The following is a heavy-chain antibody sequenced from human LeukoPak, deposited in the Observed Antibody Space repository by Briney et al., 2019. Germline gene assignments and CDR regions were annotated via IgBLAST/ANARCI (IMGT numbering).Heavy chain of an antibody. CDR2: ISANNGNT. CDR3: ARAPPSGYSSSWYSLGASDI. Sequence: GASVKVSCKASGYTFINDGISWVRQAPGQGLEWMGWISANNGNTNYAQKFQGRATMTTDTSTTTAYMELRSLRSDDTAVYYCARAPPSGYSSSWYSLGASDIWGQGTMVTVSS. V-gene: IGHV1-18*01. CDR1: GYTFINDG. D-gene: IGHD6-13*01. J-gene: IGHJ3*02.